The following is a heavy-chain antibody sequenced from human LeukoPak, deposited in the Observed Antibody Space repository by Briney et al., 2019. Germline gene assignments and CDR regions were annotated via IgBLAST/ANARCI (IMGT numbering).Heavy chain of an antibody. CDR3: ARQYYDSSGYIPYFDY. D-gene: IGHD3-22*01. CDR1: GYSFTSYW. V-gene: IGHV5-51*01. Sequence: GESLKISCKGSGYSFTSYWIGWVRQMPGKGLEWMGIIYPGDSDTRYSPSFQGQVTISADQSISTAYLQWSSLKASDTAMYYCARQYYDSSGYIPYFDYWGQGTLVTVSS. J-gene: IGHJ4*02. CDR2: IYPGDSDT.